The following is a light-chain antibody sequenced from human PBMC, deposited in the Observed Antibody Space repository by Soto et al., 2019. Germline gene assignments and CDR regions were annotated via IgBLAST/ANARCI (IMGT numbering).Light chain of an antibody. CDR3: CSYAGSGSFYV. CDR2: EVT. J-gene: IGLJ1*01. CDR1: SSVVGTYNL. Sequence: QSVLTQPASVSGSPRQSITISCTGSSSVVGTYNLVSWYQQHAGKAPKLMIYEVTKRPSGVSNRFSGSKSGNTASLTISGLQAEDEADYYCCSYAGSGSFYVFGTGTKVTVL. V-gene: IGLV2-23*02.